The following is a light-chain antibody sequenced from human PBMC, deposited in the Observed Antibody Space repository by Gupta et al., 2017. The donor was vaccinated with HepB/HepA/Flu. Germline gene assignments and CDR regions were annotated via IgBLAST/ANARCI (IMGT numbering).Light chain of an antibody. Sequence: QSLLTPPPSASETPGQRVTISCSGSSSNIGSNYVYWYQQLPGTAPKLLIYRNNQRPSGVPDRFSGSKSGTSASLAISGLRSDDEADYYCAAWDDRLSGWVFGGGTKLTVL. CDR2: RNN. J-gene: IGLJ3*02. CDR1: SSNIGSNY. V-gene: IGLV1-47*01. CDR3: AAWDDRLSGWV.